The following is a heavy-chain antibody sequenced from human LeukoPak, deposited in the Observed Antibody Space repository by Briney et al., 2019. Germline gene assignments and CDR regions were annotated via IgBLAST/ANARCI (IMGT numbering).Heavy chain of an antibody. CDR3: ATHVTTASAARGFDI. CDR2: IYTRDSDT. D-gene: IGHD1-14*01. Sequence: GESLKTSCKGFGYSFTSYWGDWGRQMPGTGLEWMGIIYTRDSDTRYSPSFQGQVTISADKSINTAYLQWSGLKASDNAVYYCATHVTTASAARGFDIWGQGTMVTVSS. V-gene: IGHV5-51*01. J-gene: IGHJ3*02. CDR1: GYSFTSYW.